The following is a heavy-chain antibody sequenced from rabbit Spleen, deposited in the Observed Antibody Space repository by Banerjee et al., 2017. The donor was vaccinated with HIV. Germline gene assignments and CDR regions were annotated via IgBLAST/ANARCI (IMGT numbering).Heavy chain of an antibody. CDR2: IFAGSSGNT. Sequence: QEQLEESGGGLVQPEGSLTLTCTASEFDFSGNYYICWFRQAPGKGPEWIACIFAGSSGNTYYASWAKGRFTISKTSSTTVTLQMTSLTAADTATYFCTRDDGSGHYIDGYFSLWGPGALVTVS. J-gene: IGHJ4*01. V-gene: IGHV1S45*01. CDR3: TRDDGSGHYIDGYFSL. CDR1: EFDFSGNYY. D-gene: IGHD1-1*01.